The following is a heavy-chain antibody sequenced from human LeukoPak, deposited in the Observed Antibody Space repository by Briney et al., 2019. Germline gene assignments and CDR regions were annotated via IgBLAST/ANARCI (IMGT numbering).Heavy chain of an antibody. CDR3: ANLSKAGIAVAGRNY. J-gene: IGHJ4*02. CDR1: GFTFSDYA. Sequence: PGGSLRLSCAASGFTFSDYAMSWVRQAPGKGLEWVSAISGSGGSTYYADSVKGRFTISRDNSKNTLYLQMNSLRAEDTAVYYCANLSKAGIAVAGRNYWGQGTLVTASS. V-gene: IGHV3-23*01. CDR2: ISGSGGST. D-gene: IGHD6-19*01.